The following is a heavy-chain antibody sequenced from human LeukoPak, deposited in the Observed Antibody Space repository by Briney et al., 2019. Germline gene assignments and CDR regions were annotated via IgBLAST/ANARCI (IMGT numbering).Heavy chain of an antibody. D-gene: IGHD1-26*01. J-gene: IGHJ4*02. V-gene: IGHV4-38-2*02. CDR2: IYHSGST. CDR3: ARGRWELLRGCFDY. CDR1: GYSISSGYY. Sequence: PSETLSLTCTVSGYSISSGYYWGWIRQPPGKGLEWIGSIYHSGSTYYNPSLKSRVTISVDTSKNQFSLKLSSVTAADTAVYYCARGRWELLRGCFDYWGQGTLLTVSS.